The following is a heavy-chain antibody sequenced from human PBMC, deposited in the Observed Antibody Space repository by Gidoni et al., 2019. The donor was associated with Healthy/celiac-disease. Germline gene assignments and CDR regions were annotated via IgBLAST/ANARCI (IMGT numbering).Heavy chain of an antibody. Sequence: QLVQSGAEVKKPGSSVKVSCKASGGPFSSYAISRVRQAPGQGLEWMGRIIPIIGIENYAQKCQGRVTITADKSTSTAYMELSSLRSEDTAVYYCASPYSGYELNFDYWGQGTLVTVSS. CDR2: IIPIIGIE. V-gene: IGHV1-69*04. CDR3: ASPYSGYELNFDY. J-gene: IGHJ4*02. D-gene: IGHD5-12*01. CDR1: GGPFSSYA.